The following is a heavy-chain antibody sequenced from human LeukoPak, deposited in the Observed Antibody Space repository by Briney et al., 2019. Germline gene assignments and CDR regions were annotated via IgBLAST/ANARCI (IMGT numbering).Heavy chain of an antibody. CDR2: ISAYNGNT. J-gene: IGHJ4*02. V-gene: IGHV1-18*01. CDR3: ARRYCSGVSCYGRSPFDY. Sequence: ASVKVSCKASGYTFTSYGISWVRQAPGQGLEWMGWISAYNGNTNYAQKLQGRVTMSADTSTSTAYMELRSLRSDDTAVYYCARRYCSGVSCYGRSPFDYWGQGTLVTVSS. D-gene: IGHD2-15*01. CDR1: GYTFTSYG.